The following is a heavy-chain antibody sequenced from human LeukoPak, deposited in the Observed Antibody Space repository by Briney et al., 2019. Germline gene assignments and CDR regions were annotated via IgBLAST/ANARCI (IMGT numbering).Heavy chain of an antibody. CDR1: GGSISSHY. Sequence: SETLSLTCTVSGGSISSHYWSWIRQPPGKGLEWIGDIYYSGSTNYNPSLKSRVTISVDTSKNQFSLKLSSVTAADTAVYYCARGLQVPAAFLYYYYYMDVWGKGTTVTVSS. D-gene: IGHD2-2*01. CDR2: IYYSGST. J-gene: IGHJ6*03. CDR3: ARGLQVPAAFLYYYYYMDV. V-gene: IGHV4-59*11.